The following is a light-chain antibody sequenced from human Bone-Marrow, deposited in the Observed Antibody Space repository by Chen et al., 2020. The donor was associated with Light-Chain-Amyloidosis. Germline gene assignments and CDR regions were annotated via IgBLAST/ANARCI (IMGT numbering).Light chain of an antibody. J-gene: IGKJ4*01. CDR1: QSVGGD. V-gene: IGKV3-15*01. CDR2: GAS. Sequence: EVVMTQSQATLSVSPGERATLSCRASQSVGGDVAWYQQTPGQAPRLLIYGASTRATGIPVRFSGSGSRTEFTLTISSLQSEDFAVYYCQQYNNWPLTFGGGTKVEIK. CDR3: QQYNNWPLT.